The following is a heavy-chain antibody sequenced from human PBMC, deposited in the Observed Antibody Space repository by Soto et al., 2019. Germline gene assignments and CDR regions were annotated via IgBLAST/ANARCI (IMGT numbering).Heavy chain of an antibody. D-gene: IGHD6-19*01. CDR3: ARDLVAGGDY. CDR2: IDNDGIST. J-gene: IGHJ4*02. V-gene: IGHV3-74*01. CDR1: GFTFSTYW. Sequence: GGSLRLSCAASGFTFSTYWMHWVRQVPGKGLVWVSHIDNDGISTTYADSVKGRFTISRDNAKNTLYLQMNSLRAEDTAVYYCARDLVAGGDYWGQGTLVTVSS.